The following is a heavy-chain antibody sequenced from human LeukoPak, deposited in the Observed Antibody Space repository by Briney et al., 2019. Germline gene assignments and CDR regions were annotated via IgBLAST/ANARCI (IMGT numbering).Heavy chain of an antibody. J-gene: IGHJ6*03. CDR2: IWYDGSNK. CDR1: GFTFSSYG. V-gene: IGHV3-33*01. D-gene: IGHD6-13*01. CDR3: ARDRTAGRYYYYMDV. Sequence: GRSLRLSCAASGFTFSSYGMHWVRQAPGKGLEWVAVIWYDGSNKYYADSVKSRFTISRDNSKNTLYLQMNSLRAEDTAVYYCARDRTAGRYYYYMDVWGKGTTVTVSS.